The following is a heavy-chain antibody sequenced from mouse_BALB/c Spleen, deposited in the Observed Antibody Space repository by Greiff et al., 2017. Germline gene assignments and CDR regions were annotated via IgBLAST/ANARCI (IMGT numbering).Heavy chain of an antibody. V-gene: IGHV7-3*02. CDR3: ARAGYYYGSSSWFAY. Sequence: EVKLMESGGGLVQPGGSLRLSCATSGFTFTDYYMSWVRQPPGKALEWLGFIRNKANGYTTEYSASVKGRFTISRDNSQSILYLQMNTLRAEDSATYYCARAGYYYGSSSWFAYWGQGTLVTVSA. CDR2: IRNKANGYTT. D-gene: IGHD1-1*01. CDR1: GFTFTDYY. J-gene: IGHJ3*01.